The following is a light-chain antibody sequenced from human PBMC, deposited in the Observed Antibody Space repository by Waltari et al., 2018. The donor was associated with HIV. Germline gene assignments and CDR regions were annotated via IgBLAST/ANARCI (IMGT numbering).Light chain of an antibody. CDR1: SSNIGSNY. CDR2: RNK. J-gene: IGLJ2*01. CDR3: ATWTDSLSGVV. V-gene: IGLV1-47*01. Sequence: QSVLTQSPSASGTPGQRVTISCSGSSSNIGSNYVYWYQQLPGTAPKLRLYRNKQRPSGFPDRFSGSKSGTSASLAISGLRSEDEAHYYCATWTDSLSGVVFGGGTKLRVL.